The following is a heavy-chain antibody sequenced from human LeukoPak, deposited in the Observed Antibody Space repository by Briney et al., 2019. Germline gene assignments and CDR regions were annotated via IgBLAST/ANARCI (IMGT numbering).Heavy chain of an antibody. CDR3: VKDLGYGDGLWASPFDY. CDR1: GFTLSNYA. J-gene: IGHJ4*02. Sequence: GGSLRLSCAASGFTLSNYAMHWVRQAPGKGLEYVSAISTSGGSTYYADSVKGRFTISRDNSKNTVYLQVSSLRAEDTAVYYCVKDLGYGDGLWASPFDYWGQGTLVTVSS. D-gene: IGHD4-17*01. V-gene: IGHV3-64D*06. CDR2: ISTSGGST.